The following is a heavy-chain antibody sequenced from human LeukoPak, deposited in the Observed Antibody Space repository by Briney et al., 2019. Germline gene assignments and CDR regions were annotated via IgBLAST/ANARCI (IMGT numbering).Heavy chain of an antibody. V-gene: IGHV4-59*01. CDR3: ARAEEMATSYDAFDI. Sequence: PSETLSLTCAVYGGSFSGYYWSWIRQPPGKGLEWIGYIYYSGSTNYNPSLKSRVTISVDTSKNQFSLKLSSVTAADTAVYYCARAEEMATSYDAFDIWGQGTMVTVSS. D-gene: IGHD5-24*01. CDR2: IYYSGST. CDR1: GGSFSGYY. J-gene: IGHJ3*02.